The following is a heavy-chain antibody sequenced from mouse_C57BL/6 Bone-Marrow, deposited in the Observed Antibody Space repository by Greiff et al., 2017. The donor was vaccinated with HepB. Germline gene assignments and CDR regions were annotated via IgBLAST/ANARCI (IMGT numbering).Heavy chain of an antibody. V-gene: IGHV1-4*01. J-gene: IGHJ2*01. CDR1: GYTFTSYT. CDR2: INPSSGYT. D-gene: IGHD1-1*01. CDR3: APLYYSRGDFDY. Sequence: VQLQQSGAELARPGASVKMSCKASGYTFTSYTMHWVKQRPGQGLEWIGYINPSSGYTKYNQKFKDKATLTADKSSSTAYMQLSSLTSEDSAVYYFAPLYYSRGDFDYWGQGTTLTVSS.